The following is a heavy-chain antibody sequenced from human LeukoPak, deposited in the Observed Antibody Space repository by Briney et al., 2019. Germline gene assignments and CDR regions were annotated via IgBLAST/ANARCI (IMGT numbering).Heavy chain of an antibody. D-gene: IGHD3-10*01. J-gene: IGHJ5*02. CDR1: GYTFTSYD. V-gene: IGHV1-8*03. Sequence: ASVKVSCKASGYTFTSYDINWVRQATGQGLEWMGWMNPNSGNTGYAQKFQGRVTITRNTSISTAYMELSSLRSEDTAVYYCARDLARNYYGSGSSLPYNWFDPWGQGTLVTVSS. CDR3: ARDLARNYYGSGSSLPYNWFDP. CDR2: MNPNSGNT.